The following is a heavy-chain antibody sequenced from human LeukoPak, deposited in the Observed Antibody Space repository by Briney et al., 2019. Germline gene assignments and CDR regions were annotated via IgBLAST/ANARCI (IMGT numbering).Heavy chain of an antibody. CDR1: GGSISSSSYY. CDR2: IYYSGST. V-gene: IGHV4-39*01. D-gene: IGHD3-3*01. J-gene: IGHJ6*03. CDR3: ARRALRSSRSYMDV. Sequence: SETLSLTCTVSGGSISSSSYYWGWIRQPPGTGLEWIGSIYYSGSTYYNPSLKSRVTISVDTSKNQFSLKLSSVTAADTAVYYCARRALRSSRSYMDVWGKGTTVTVSS.